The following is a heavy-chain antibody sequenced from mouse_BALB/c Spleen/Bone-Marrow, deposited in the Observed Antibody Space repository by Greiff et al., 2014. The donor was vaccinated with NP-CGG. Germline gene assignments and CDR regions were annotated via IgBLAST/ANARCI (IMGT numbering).Heavy chain of an antibody. V-gene: IGHV1-37*01. Sequence: EVKLQESGPELVKPGASVKISCKASGESFTGYLMNWVKQSHGKSLEWIGRINPYNGDTFYNREFKGKATLTVDKSSSTAHMELLSLTSEDSAVYYCGREGDYGYGWFAYWGQGTLVTVSA. D-gene: IGHD1-2*01. CDR3: GREGDYGYGWFAY. J-gene: IGHJ3*01. CDR2: INPYNGDT. CDR1: GESFTGYL.